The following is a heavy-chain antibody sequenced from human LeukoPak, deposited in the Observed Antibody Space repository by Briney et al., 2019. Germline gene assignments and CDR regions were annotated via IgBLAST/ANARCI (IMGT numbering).Heavy chain of an antibody. CDR1: GFTVSSNY. Sequence: GGSLRLSCAASGFTVSSNYMSWVRQAPGKGLEWVSVIYSGGSTYYADSVKGRFTISRDNAKNSLYLQMNSLRAEDTAVYYCARDVYQHYYDSSGYWDYWGQGTLVTVSS. J-gene: IGHJ4*02. V-gene: IGHV3-53*01. CDR3: ARDVYQHYYDSSGYWDY. CDR2: IYSGGST. D-gene: IGHD3-22*01.